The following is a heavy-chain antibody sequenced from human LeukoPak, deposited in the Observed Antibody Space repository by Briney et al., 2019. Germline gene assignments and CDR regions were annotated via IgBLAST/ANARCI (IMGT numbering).Heavy chain of an antibody. J-gene: IGHJ4*02. V-gene: IGHV4-59*01. D-gene: IGHD3-9*01. CDR2: IYYTGST. CDR3: ASSYMGMTTINFDS. Sequence: SETLSLTCSVSGGSMFSYYWSWIRQPPGKGLEWVGYIYYTGSTNYNPSLKSRVTISLDTSKKQFSLKLSSVTAADMAVYYCASSYMGMTTINFDSWGQGTPVTVSS. CDR1: GGSMFSYY.